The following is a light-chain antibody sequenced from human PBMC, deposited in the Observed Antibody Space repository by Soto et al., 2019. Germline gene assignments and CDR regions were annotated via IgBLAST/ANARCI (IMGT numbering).Light chain of an antibody. V-gene: IGKV1-39*01. CDR1: QSISGY. J-gene: IGKJ2*02. CDR2: TAF. Sequence: DIQMTQSPSSLSASVGDRVTITCRASQSISGYLNWYQQKPWRAPNLLIYTAFSLQSVVPARFSGSASGTDFNLTISGLQPEYFATDYWLQTYCTPCTFGQGTKLEIK. CDR3: LQTYCTPCT.